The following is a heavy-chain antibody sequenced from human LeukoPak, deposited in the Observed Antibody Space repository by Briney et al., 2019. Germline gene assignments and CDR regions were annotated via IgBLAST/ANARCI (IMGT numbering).Heavy chain of an antibody. D-gene: IGHD4-17*01. Sequence: SETLSLTCTVSGGSISSYYWSWIRQPPGKGLEWIGYIYYSGSTNYNPSLKSRVTISVDTSKNQFSLKLSSVTAADTAAYYCARSTTVTTTTFDYWGQGTLVTVSS. J-gene: IGHJ4*02. CDR2: IYYSGST. CDR3: ARSTTVTTTTFDY. CDR1: GGSISSYY. V-gene: IGHV4-59*01.